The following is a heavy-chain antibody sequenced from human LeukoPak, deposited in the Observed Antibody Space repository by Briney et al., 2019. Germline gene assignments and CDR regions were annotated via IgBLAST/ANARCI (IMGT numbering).Heavy chain of an antibody. Sequence: PSETLSLTCTVSGGSISSYYWSWIRQPPGKGLEWIGYIYYSGSTNYNPSLKSRVTISVDTSKNQFSLKLSSVTAADTAVYYCARAPIVVVTHFDYWGQGTLVTVSS. J-gene: IGHJ4*02. CDR2: IYYSGST. V-gene: IGHV4-59*01. CDR1: GGSISSYY. D-gene: IGHD3-22*01. CDR3: ARAPIVVVTHFDY.